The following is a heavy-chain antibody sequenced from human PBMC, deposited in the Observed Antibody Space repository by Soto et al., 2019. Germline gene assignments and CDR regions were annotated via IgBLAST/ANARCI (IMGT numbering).Heavy chain of an antibody. CDR2: ISYDGSNK. CDR1: GFTFSSYA. Sequence: PGGSLRLSCAASGFTFSSYAMHWVRQAPGKGLEWVAVISYDGSNKYYADSVKGRFTISRDNSKNTLYLQMNSLRAEDTAVYYCEGEYSAPKYYFDYWGQGTLGTVSS. CDR3: EGEYSAPKYYFDY. D-gene: IGHD2-15*01. J-gene: IGHJ4*02. V-gene: IGHV3-30-3*01.